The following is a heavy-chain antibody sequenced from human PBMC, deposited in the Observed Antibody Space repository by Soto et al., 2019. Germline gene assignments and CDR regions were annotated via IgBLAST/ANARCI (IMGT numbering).Heavy chain of an antibody. Sequence: TSETLSLTCTVSGASITGSSYWSWIRQPAGKGLEWIGRFSLSGTTNYNPSLRSRVTMSADVSKNQFSLRLTSVTAADTALYYCARGMTPPGAPAWYYFDSWGQGTRVTVSS. CDR3: ARGMTPPGAPAWYYFDS. CDR2: FSLSGTT. J-gene: IGHJ4*02. V-gene: IGHV4-4*07. D-gene: IGHD2-8*02. CDR1: GASITGSSY.